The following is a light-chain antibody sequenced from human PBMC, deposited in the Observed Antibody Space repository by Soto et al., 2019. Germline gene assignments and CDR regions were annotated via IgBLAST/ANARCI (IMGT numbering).Light chain of an antibody. CDR3: SSFTSSSTYV. J-gene: IGLJ1*01. V-gene: IGLV2-14*01. Sequence: QSALTQPASVSGSPGQSITVSCTGTSSDVGGYNYVSWYQQHPGKAPKLMIYDVINRPSGVSDRFSASKSGNTASLTISGLQADDEADYYCSSFTSSSTYVFGTGTKLTVL. CDR1: SSDVGGYNY. CDR2: DVI.